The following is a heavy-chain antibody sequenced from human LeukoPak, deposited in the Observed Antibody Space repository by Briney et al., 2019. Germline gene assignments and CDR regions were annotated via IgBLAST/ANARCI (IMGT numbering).Heavy chain of an antibody. CDR3: AKGKGTGSYYYFDY. D-gene: IGHD1-26*01. V-gene: IGHV3-23*01. Sequence: GGSLRLSCAASGFTFSNYAMSWDRQAPGEGLEWVSAISNSGGTIHYADSVKGRFTISRDNSKNTLYLQMNSLTAEDTAVYHCAKGKGTGSYYYFDYWGQGTLVIVSS. CDR1: GFTFSNYA. J-gene: IGHJ4*02. CDR2: ISNSGGTI.